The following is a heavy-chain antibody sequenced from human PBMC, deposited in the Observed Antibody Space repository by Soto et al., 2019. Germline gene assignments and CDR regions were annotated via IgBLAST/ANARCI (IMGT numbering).Heavy chain of an antibody. Sequence: GGSLRLSCAASGFTFSSYAMSWVRQAPGKGLEWVSAISGSGGSTYYADSVKGRFTISRDNSKNTLYLQMNSLRAEDTTVYYWAKDRDVDIVARMVSVGIFDYWGQGTLVTVPS. D-gene: IGHD5-12*01. CDR3: AKDRDVDIVARMVSVGIFDY. CDR2: ISGSGGST. V-gene: IGHV3-23*01. J-gene: IGHJ4*02. CDR1: GFTFSSYA.